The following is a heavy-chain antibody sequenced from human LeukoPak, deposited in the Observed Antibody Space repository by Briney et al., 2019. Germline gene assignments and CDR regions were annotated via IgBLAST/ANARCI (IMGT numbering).Heavy chain of an antibody. CDR1: GFTFSGYG. V-gene: IGHV3-30*02. D-gene: IGHD5-24*01. CDR2: LRYDGSNT. Sequence: PGGSLRLSCAASGFTFSGYGMHWVRQAPGKGLEWVAFLRYDGSNTYYADSVKGRFTISRDNSKNTLHLQMNSLRAEDTAVYYCAKDSGVGMATTFSILDIWGQGTMVTVSS. CDR3: AKDSGVGMATTFSILDI. J-gene: IGHJ3*02.